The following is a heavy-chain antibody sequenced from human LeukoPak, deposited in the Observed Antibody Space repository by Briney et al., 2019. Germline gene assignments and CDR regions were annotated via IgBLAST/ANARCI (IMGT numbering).Heavy chain of an antibody. CDR2: IIPIFGTA. CDR1: GYTFTSYG. J-gene: IGHJ4*02. V-gene: IGHV1-69*13. D-gene: IGHD1-26*01. Sequence: SVKVSCKASGYTFTSYGISWVRQAPGQGLEWMGGIIPIFGTANYAQKFQGRVTITADESTSTAYMELSSLRSEDTAVYYCARDDEVGPFDYWGQGTLVTVSS. CDR3: ARDDEVGPFDY.